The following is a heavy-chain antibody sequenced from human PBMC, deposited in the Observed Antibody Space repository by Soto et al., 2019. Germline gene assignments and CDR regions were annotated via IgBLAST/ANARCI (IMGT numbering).Heavy chain of an antibody. D-gene: IGHD2-15*01. Sequence: SVKVSCKASGFTFATSAMQWVRQARGQRLEWIGWIVVGSENTNYAQKFQERVTITRDMSTSTAYMELNSLRSEDTAVYYCAADLRYCSGGSCDDYWGQGTLVTVSS. CDR2: IVVGSENT. CDR3: AADLRYCSGGSCDDY. V-gene: IGHV1-58*02. CDR1: GFTFATSA. J-gene: IGHJ4*02.